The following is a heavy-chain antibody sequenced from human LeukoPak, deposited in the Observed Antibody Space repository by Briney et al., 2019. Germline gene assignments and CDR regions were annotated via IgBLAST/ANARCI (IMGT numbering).Heavy chain of an antibody. CDR2: IYYSGST. Sequence: SETLSLTCTVSGYSISSSYYWSWIRQPPGKGLEWIGYIYYSGSTNYNPSLKSRVTISVDTSKNQFSLKLSSVTAADTAVYYCARADGGAESIDFDYWGQGTLVTVSS. CDR3: ARADGGAESIDFDY. D-gene: IGHD3-16*01. J-gene: IGHJ4*02. V-gene: IGHV4-61*01. CDR1: GYSISSSYY.